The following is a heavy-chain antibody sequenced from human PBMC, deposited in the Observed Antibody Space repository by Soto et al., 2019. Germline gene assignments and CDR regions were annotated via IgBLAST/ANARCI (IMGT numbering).Heavy chain of an antibody. CDR2: ISGSAGST. Sequence: PWGSLRLSCAASGFTFRSYAMNWVRQAPGKGLEWVSAISGSAGSTYYADSVKGRFTISRDTSKNTLYLQMNSLRAEDTAVYYCAKGNSWSPALVLDIWGQGTMVTVSS. V-gene: IGHV3-23*01. J-gene: IGHJ3*02. D-gene: IGHD1-7*01. CDR3: AKGNSWSPALVLDI. CDR1: GFTFRSYA.